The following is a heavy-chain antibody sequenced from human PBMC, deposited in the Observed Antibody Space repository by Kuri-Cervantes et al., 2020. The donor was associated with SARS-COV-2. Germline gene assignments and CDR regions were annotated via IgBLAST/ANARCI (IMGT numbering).Heavy chain of an antibody. Sequence: LSLTCAASGFTFSSYAMHWVRQAPGKGLEWVAVISYDGSNKYYADSVKGRFTISRDNPKNTLYLQMNSLRAEDTAVYYCARGPLGGFWSGYLGWFDPCGQAIL. CDR2: ISYDGSNK. CDR3: ARGPLGGFWSGYLGWFDP. CDR1: GFTFSSYA. V-gene: IGHV3-30-3*01. J-gene: IGHJ5*02. D-gene: IGHD3-3*01.